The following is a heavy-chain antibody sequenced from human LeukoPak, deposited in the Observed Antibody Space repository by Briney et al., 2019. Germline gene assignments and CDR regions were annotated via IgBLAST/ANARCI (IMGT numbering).Heavy chain of an antibody. V-gene: IGHV5-51*01. J-gene: IGHJ4*02. CDR1: GYSFTRYW. D-gene: IGHD3-22*01. Sequence: GESLKISCKASGYSFTRYWIGWVRQMPGNGLEWMGIIYPGDSDTRYSPSFQGQVTISADRSISTAYLQWSSLKASDTAMYFCARRYDSSGYYYDYWGQGTLVTVSS. CDR3: ARRYDSSGYYYDY. CDR2: IYPGDSDT.